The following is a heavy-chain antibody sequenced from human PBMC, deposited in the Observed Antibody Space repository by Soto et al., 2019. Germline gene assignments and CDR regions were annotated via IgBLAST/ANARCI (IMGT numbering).Heavy chain of an antibody. CDR3: ATYDILTGYPRGNWFDP. Sequence: ASVKVSCKASGYNFASYDINWVRQATGQGPEWLGWMNPKSGNTGYAQKFRGRVTMSVDTSISTAYMELSSLRSEDTAVYYCATYDILTGYPRGNWFDPWGQGTLVTVSS. CDR2: MNPKSGNT. CDR1: GYNFASYD. D-gene: IGHD3-9*01. J-gene: IGHJ5*02. V-gene: IGHV1-8*01.